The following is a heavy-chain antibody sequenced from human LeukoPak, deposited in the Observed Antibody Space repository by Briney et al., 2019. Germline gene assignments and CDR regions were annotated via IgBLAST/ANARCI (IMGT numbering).Heavy chain of an antibody. D-gene: IGHD4-17*01. V-gene: IGHV4-59*12. Sequence: PSETLSLTCAVSGGSMSSYYWNWIRQPPGKGLEWIGYIYDNGSTNYNPSLKSRVTISVDTSKNQFSLKLSSVTAADTAVYYCAREGRGDYGDPGSFDYWGQGTLVTVSS. CDR3: AREGRGDYGDPGSFDY. J-gene: IGHJ4*02. CDR2: IYDNGST. CDR1: GGSMSSYY.